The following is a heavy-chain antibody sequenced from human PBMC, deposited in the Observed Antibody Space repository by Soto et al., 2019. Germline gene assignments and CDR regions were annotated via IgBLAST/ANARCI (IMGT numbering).Heavy chain of an antibody. V-gene: IGHV1-2*04. CDR2: INPNSGGT. Sequence: QVQLVQSGAEVKKPGASVKVSCKASGYTFTDYFIHWVRQAPGQGLECMGWINPNSGGTNFAQNFQGWVTMTRDTSISTAYMELSRLTSDDTAVYYCAREASAGGPYYYGMDVWGQGTTVTVSS. D-gene: IGHD6-13*01. CDR1: GYTFTDYF. CDR3: AREASAGGPYYYGMDV. J-gene: IGHJ6*02.